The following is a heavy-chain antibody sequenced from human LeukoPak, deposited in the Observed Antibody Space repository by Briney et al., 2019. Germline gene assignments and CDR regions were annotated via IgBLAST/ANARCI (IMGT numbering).Heavy chain of an antibody. CDR2: ISSSSSYI. V-gene: IGHV3-21*01. CDR3: ARDSSGGSNDAFDI. D-gene: IGHD2-15*01. J-gene: IGHJ3*02. Sequence: PGGSLGLSCAASGFTFSSYSMNWVRQAPGKGLEWVSSISSSSSYIYYADSVKGRFIISRDNAKNSLYLQMNSLRAEDTAVYYCARDSSGGSNDAFDIWGQGTMVTVSS. CDR1: GFTFSSYS.